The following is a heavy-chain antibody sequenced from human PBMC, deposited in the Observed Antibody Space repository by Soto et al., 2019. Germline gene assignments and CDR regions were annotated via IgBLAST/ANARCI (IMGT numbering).Heavy chain of an antibody. CDR3: ARVKGSGHHNWFDP. D-gene: IGHD2-15*01. V-gene: IGHV1-18*01. Sequence: PGESLKISCKGSGYSFTSYGISWVRQAPGQGLEWMGWISAYNGNTNYAQKLQGRVTMTTDTSTSTAYMELRSLRSDDTAVYYCARVKGSGHHNWFDPWGQGTLVTVSS. CDR2: ISAYNGNT. CDR1: GYSFTSYG. J-gene: IGHJ5*02.